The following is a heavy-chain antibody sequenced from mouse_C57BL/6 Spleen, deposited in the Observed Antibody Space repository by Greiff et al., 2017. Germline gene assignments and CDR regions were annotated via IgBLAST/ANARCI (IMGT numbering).Heavy chain of an antibody. CDR2: IWSGGST. J-gene: IGHJ4*01. CDR3: ARNPYGNYDHYYAMDY. D-gene: IGHD2-1*01. V-gene: IGHV2-2*01. CDR1: GFSLTSYG. Sequence: VQLQQSGPGLVQPSQSLSITCTVSGFSLTSYGVHWVRQSPGKGLEWLGVIWSGGSTDYNAAFISRLSISKDNSKSQVFFKMNSLQADDTAIYYCARNPYGNYDHYYAMDYWGQGTSVTVSS.